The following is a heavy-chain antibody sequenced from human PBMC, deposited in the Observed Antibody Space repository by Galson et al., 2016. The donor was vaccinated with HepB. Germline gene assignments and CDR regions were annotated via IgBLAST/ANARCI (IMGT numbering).Heavy chain of an antibody. CDR3: ATDPIVGVPDYFDH. V-gene: IGHV3-30-3*01. Sequence: SLRLSCAVSGFTFSNYAMHWVRQAPGKGLEWVAVTDGTDKYYADSVKGRFTISRDDSKSTLYLQMDRLRAEDTAVYYCATDPIVGVPDYFDHWGQGTLVTVSS. J-gene: IGHJ4*02. CDR1: GFTFSNYA. D-gene: IGHD1-26*01. CDR2: TDGTDK.